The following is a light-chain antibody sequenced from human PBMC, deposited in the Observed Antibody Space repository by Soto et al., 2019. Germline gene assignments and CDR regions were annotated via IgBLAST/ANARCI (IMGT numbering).Light chain of an antibody. J-gene: IGLJ1*01. V-gene: IGLV2-14*03. CDR3: SSYTTSSTRV. CDR1: SSDVGAYAF. CDR2: EVS. Sequence: QSALAQPASVSGSPGQSITISCTGTSSDVGAYAFVSWYQQHPDKAPKLMIFEVSNRPSGVSDRFSGSKSVNTATLTISGLQAEDEADYYCSSYTTSSTRVFGTGTKLTVL.